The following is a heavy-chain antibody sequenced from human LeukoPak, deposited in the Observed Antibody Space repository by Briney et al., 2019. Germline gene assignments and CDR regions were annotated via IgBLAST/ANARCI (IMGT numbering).Heavy chain of an antibody. CDR3: AKGRASHEY. CDR2: IYYSGTT. D-gene: IGHD3-16*01. CDR1: GASISSYY. Sequence: SETLSLTCTVPGASISSYYWSWIRQPPGKGLEWIGSIYYSGTTNYNPSLKSRVTISIDTSKNQFSLELTSVTAADTAVFYCAKGRASHEYWGQGILVTVSS. J-gene: IGHJ4*02. V-gene: IGHV4-59*01.